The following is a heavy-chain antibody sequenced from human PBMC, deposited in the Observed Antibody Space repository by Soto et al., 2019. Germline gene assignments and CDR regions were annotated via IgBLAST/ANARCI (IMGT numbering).Heavy chain of an antibody. CDR2: VSGGGGGT. CDR1: GFTFSSYD. CDR3: AKRGIFGANDY. D-gene: IGHD3-3*01. J-gene: IGHJ4*02. Sequence: EVQLLESGGGLVQPGGSLRLSCAASGFTFSSYDMTWVRQPPGKGLEWVSTVSGGGGGTYYADSVKGRFTISRDNSKNTLYLQMNSLRAEDTAVYYCAKRGIFGANDYWGQGTLLTLSS. V-gene: IGHV3-23*01.